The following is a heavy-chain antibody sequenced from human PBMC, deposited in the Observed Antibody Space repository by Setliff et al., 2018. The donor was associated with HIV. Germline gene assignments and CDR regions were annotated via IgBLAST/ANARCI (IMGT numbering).Heavy chain of an antibody. CDR1: GFTFSPYW. D-gene: IGHD3-22*01. CDR3: ARDLSYDYDRSSDTFDY. Sequence: PGESLKISCAASGFTFSPYWMHWVRQAPGKGLVWVSRINSDGTSTTYADSVKGRFTISRDNAKNTLYLRMNSLRAEDTAVYYCARDLSYDYDRSSDTFDYWGQGTLVTVSS. CDR2: INSDGTST. J-gene: IGHJ4*02. V-gene: IGHV3-74*03.